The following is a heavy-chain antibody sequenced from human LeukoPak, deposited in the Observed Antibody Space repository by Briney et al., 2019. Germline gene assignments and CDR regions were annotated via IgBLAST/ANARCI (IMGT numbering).Heavy chain of an antibody. CDR3: ASQWLVPSVFDI. D-gene: IGHD6-19*01. CDR1: GGSISSNY. Sequence: SETLSLNCTVSGGSISSNYWSWIRQPPGKGLEWIGYIYYSGSTNYNPSLKSRVTISVDTSKNQFSLQLSSVTAADTAVYYCASQWLVPSVFDIWGQGTMVTVSS. V-gene: IGHV4-59*08. CDR2: IYYSGST. J-gene: IGHJ3*02.